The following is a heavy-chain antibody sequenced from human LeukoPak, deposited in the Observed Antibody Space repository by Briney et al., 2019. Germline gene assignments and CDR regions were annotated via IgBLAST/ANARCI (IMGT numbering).Heavy chain of an antibody. Sequence: SETLSLTCTVSGGSMSSYYWSWIRQPPGKGLEWIGEINHSGSTNYNPSLKSRVTISVDTSKNQFSLKLSSVTAADTAVYYCARGGSTYYYGSGRRVGAFDIWGQGTMVTVSS. J-gene: IGHJ3*02. CDR1: GGSMSSYY. V-gene: IGHV4-34*01. CDR2: INHSGST. D-gene: IGHD3-10*01. CDR3: ARGGSTYYYGSGRRVGAFDI.